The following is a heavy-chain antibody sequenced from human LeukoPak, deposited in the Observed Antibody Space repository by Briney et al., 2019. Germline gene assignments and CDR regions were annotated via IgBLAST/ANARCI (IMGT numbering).Heavy chain of an antibody. CDR2: IKQEGSEK. CDR3: ARGFELDY. V-gene: IGHV3-7*01. Sequence: PGGSLRLSCAASGFTFSSFWMSWVRQAPGKGLEWVANIKQEGSEKYYVGSVKGRFTIPRDDARNSLYLQMNSLRAEDTAVYFCARGFELDYWGQGTLVTVSS. J-gene: IGHJ4*02. CDR1: GFTFSSFW.